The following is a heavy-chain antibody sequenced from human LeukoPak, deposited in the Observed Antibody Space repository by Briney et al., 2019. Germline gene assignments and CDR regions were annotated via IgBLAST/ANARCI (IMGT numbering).Heavy chain of an antibody. J-gene: IGHJ4*02. V-gene: IGHV3-33*01. D-gene: IGHD3-10*02. CDR1: GFTFSSYG. CDR3: ARDFYTGMFDY. CDR2: IWYDGSNI. Sequence: PGRSLRLSCAASGFTFSSYGFHWVRQAPGKGLEWVAVIWYDGSNIHYAESVKGRFTFSRDNSRDTLYLHMNSLRPEDTAVYYCARDFYTGMFDYWGQGTLVTVSS.